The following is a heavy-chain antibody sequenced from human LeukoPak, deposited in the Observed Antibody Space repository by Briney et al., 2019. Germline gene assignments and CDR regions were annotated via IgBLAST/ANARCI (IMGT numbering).Heavy chain of an antibody. D-gene: IGHD3-3*01. CDR2: LSSSGGST. CDR3: AKDRLGSWSGYYFGLFEY. CDR1: GFTFSRYA. V-gene: IGHV3-23*01. Sequence: GGALRLSRGAPGFTFSRYAMSWVRQAPGKGLEWGSGLSSSGGSTYYADPVKGRFTISRDNSKNTLSLQMNSLRAEDTAVYYCAKDRLGSWSGYYFGLFEYWGQGALVTVSS. J-gene: IGHJ4*02.